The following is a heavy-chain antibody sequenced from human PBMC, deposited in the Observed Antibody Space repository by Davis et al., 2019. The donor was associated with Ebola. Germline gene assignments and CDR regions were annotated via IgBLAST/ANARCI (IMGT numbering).Heavy chain of an antibody. Sequence: SETLSLTCTVSGGSISSYYWSWIRQPPGKGLEWIGYIYYSGSTNYNPSLKSRVTISVETSKTQFSLKLRSVTAADTAVYYCARVNYDFWSGYYSSNWFDPWGQGTLVTVSS. CDR2: IYYSGST. D-gene: IGHD3-3*01. V-gene: IGHV4-59*01. CDR3: ARVNYDFWSGYYSSNWFDP. CDR1: GGSISSYY. J-gene: IGHJ5*02.